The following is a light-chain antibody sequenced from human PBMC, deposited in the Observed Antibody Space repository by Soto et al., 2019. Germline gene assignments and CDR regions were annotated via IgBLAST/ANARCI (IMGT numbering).Light chain of an antibody. J-gene: IGLJ2*01. Sequence: QSVLTQPPSVSAAPGQKVTISCSVTSSNIGSNYVSWYQHLPGTAPKLLIYDNNKRSSGIPDRFSGSQSGTSATLDITGLQTGDEADYYCGTWDSGLSAVFGGGTKVTVL. CDR3: GTWDSGLSAV. CDR2: DNN. CDR1: SSNIGSNY. V-gene: IGLV1-51*01.